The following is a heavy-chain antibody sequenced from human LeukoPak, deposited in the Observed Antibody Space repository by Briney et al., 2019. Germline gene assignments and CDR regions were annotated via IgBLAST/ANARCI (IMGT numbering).Heavy chain of an antibody. D-gene: IGHD1-14*01. CDR2: IYYSGST. CDR1: GGSISSSSYY. Sequence: PSETLSLTCTVSGGSISSSSYYWGWIRQPPGKGLEWIGSIYYSGSTYYDPSLKSRITISVDTSKNQFSLKLSSVTAADTAVYYCAGSSRPPEGGAWFDPWGQGTLVTVSS. V-gene: IGHV4-39*07. CDR3: AGSSRPPEGGAWFDP. J-gene: IGHJ5*02.